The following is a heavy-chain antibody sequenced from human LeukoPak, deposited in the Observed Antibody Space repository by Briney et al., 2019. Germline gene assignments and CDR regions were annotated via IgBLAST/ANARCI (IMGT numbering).Heavy chain of an antibody. Sequence: GGSLRLSCAASGFTFSTYWMTWVRQAPGKGLEWVSSISSSSSYIYYADSVKGRFTISRDNAKNSLYLQMNSLRAEDTAVYYCARDDYGDYVRKFDYWGQGTLVTVSS. V-gene: IGHV3-21*01. CDR1: GFTFSTYW. J-gene: IGHJ4*02. CDR2: ISSSSSYI. D-gene: IGHD4-17*01. CDR3: ARDDYGDYVRKFDY.